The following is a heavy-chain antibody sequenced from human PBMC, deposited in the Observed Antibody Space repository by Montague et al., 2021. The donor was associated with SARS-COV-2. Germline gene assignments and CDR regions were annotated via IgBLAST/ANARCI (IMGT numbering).Heavy chain of an antibody. CDR2: ISYSATS. Sequence: SETLSLTCTFSGASRSTKNYYWGWIRQPPGKGLEWIGSISYSATSYSNPSLKSRVTMSVDTSRNQLSLNLRSVTVADTAVYYCARLGITVGGVIVIRYYFDFWGQGTLVTVSS. CDR3: ARLGITVGGVIVIRYYFDF. V-gene: IGHV4-39*01. J-gene: IGHJ4*02. CDR1: GASRSTKNYY. D-gene: IGHD3-16*02.